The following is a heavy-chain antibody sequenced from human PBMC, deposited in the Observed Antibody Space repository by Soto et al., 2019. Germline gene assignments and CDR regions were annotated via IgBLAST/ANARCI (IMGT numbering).Heavy chain of an antibody. Sequence: GALRLSCAASGFTFSSYAMSWVRQAPGKGLEWVSAISGSGGSTYYADSVKGRFTISRDNSKNTLYLQMNSLRAEDTAVYYCAKDRCSGGSCRDAFDIWGQGTMVTVSS. CDR3: AKDRCSGGSCRDAFDI. CDR1: GFTFSSYA. V-gene: IGHV3-23*01. D-gene: IGHD2-15*01. J-gene: IGHJ3*02. CDR2: ISGSGGST.